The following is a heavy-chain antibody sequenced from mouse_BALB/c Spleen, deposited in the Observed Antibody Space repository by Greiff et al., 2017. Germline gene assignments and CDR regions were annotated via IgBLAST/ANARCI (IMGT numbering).Heavy chain of an antibody. V-gene: IGHV5-6-5*01. D-gene: IGHD2-3*01. Sequence: DVKLVESGGGLVKPGGSLKLSCAASGFTFSSYAMSWVRQTPEKRLEWVASISSGGSTYYPDSVKGRFTISRDNARNILYLQMSSLRSEDTAMYYCARGGRDGYYAMDYWGQGTSVTVSS. J-gene: IGHJ4*01. CDR1: GFTFSSYA. CDR3: ARGGRDGYYAMDY. CDR2: ISSGGST.